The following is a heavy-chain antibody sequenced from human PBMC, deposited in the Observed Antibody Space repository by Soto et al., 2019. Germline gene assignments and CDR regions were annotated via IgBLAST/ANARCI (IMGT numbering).Heavy chain of an antibody. CDR3: ARDLSDPDLLNTVTNEFDY. J-gene: IGHJ4*02. V-gene: IGHV1-18*01. D-gene: IGHD4-17*01. CDR2: ISAYNGNT. CDR1: GYTFTSYG. Sequence: GASVKVSCKASGYTFTSYGISWVRQAPGQGLEWMGWISAYNGNTNYAQKLQGRVTMTTDTSTSTAYMELRSLRSDDTAVYYCARDLSDPDLLNTVTNEFDYWGQGTLVTVSS.